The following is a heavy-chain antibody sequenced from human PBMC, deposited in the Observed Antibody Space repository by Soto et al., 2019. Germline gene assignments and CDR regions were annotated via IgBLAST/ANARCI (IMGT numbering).Heavy chain of an antibody. J-gene: IGHJ4*02. D-gene: IGHD6-13*01. CDR3: ARDRRHSSSWYGGKVDY. Sequence: QVQLVQSGAEVKKPGSSVKVSCKASGGTFSSYTISWVRQAPGQGLEWMGRIIPILGIANYAQKFQGRVTITADKSTSTAYMELSSLRSEDTAVYYCARDRRHSSSWYGGKVDYWGQGTLVTVSS. CDR2: IIPILGIA. V-gene: IGHV1-69*08. CDR1: GGTFSSYT.